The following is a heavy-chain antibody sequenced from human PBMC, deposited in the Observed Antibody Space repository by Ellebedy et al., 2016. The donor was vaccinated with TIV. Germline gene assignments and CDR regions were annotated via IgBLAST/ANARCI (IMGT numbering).Heavy chain of an antibody. D-gene: IGHD3-16*01. CDR1: GYTFTNFD. CDR2: MNPKTGDT. J-gene: IGHJ4*02. Sequence: AASVKVSCKASGYTFTNFDINWVRQASGQGIEWMGWMNPKTGDTVYSQKFQGRLTMTTNTPMTTAYMDPTALTSEDTAVYYCTTWGTKCEDNWGQGTLVIVSS. CDR3: TTWGTKCEDN. V-gene: IGHV1-8*01.